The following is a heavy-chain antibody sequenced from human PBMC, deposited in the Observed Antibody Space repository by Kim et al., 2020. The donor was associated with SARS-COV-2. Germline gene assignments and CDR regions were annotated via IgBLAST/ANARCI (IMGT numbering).Heavy chain of an antibody. CDR3: ARGGWELPQYNWFDP. Sequence: ASVKVSCKAAGYTFTRHAINWVRQAPGQGLEWMGRININTRDPTYAQGFTGRFVFSLDTSVSTAYLQISSLKAEDTAVYYCARGGWELPQYNWFDPWGQGTLVTVSS. D-gene: IGHD1-26*01. CDR1: GYTFTRHA. J-gene: IGHJ5*02. V-gene: IGHV7-4-1*02. CDR2: ININTRDP.